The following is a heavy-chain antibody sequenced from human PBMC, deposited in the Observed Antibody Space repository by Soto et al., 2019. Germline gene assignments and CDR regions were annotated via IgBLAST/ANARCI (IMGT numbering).Heavy chain of an antibody. CDR2: ISAYNGNT. Sequence: QVQLVQSGAEVKKPGASVKVSCKASGYTFTSYGISWVRQAPGQGLEWMGWISAYNGNTNYAQKLQGRVTKTTDTSTSTAYMELRSLRSDDTAVYYCARDPLRFLEWLSITENWFDPWGQGTLVTVSS. D-gene: IGHD3-3*01. V-gene: IGHV1-18*01. CDR1: GYTFTSYG. CDR3: ARDPLRFLEWLSITENWFDP. J-gene: IGHJ5*02.